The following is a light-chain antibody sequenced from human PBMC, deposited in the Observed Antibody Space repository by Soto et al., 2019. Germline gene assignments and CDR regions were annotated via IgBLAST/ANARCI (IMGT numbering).Light chain of an antibody. CDR3: TSFTSSSTLVL. J-gene: IGLJ2*01. Sequence: QSALTQPASMSGSPGQSITISCTGTSTDVGGYNFVSWYQQHPGKAPKLMIYDVSDRPSGVSDRFSGSKSGNTASLTISGLQAEDEADYFCTSFTSSSTLVLFGGGTKVTV. V-gene: IGLV2-14*03. CDR2: DVS. CDR1: STDVGGYNF.